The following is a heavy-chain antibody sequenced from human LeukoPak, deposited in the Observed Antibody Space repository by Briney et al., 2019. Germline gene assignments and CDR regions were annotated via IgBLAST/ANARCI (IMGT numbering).Heavy chain of an antibody. J-gene: IGHJ3*02. Sequence: ASVKVSCKASGYTFTGYYMHWVRQAPGQGLEWMGWINPNSGGTNYAQKFQGRVTMTRDTSISTAYMELSRLRSDDTAVYYCARVKSSGIRVHAFDIWGQGTMVTVSS. D-gene: IGHD1-14*01. V-gene: IGHV1-2*02. CDR1: GYTFTGYY. CDR3: ARVKSSGIRVHAFDI. CDR2: INPNSGGT.